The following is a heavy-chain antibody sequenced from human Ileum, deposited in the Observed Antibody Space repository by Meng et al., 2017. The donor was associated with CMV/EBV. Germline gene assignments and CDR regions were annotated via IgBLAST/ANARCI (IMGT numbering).Heavy chain of an antibody. CDR2: ILFDGSNK. V-gene: IGHV3-30*04. D-gene: IGHD2-2*01. Sequence: GESLKISCAASGFTFSTYVMHWVRQAPGKGPEWVSAILFDGSNKYHADSVKGRFTISRDNSKNTLYLQMDSLRTEDTAVYYCARGAYCRNNNCYPGYFDYWGQGTLVTVS. CDR1: GFTFSTYV. J-gene: IGHJ4*02. CDR3: ARGAYCRNNNCYPGYFDY.